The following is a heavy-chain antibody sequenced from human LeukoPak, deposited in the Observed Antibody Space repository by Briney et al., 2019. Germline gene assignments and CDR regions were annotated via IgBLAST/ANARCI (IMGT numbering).Heavy chain of an antibody. J-gene: IGHJ6*03. Sequence: PSETLSLTCTVSGDSITNDNWCSWVRQPPGKGLEWIGEIYHSGGTNYNPSLKSRVTISVDKSKNQFSLNVNSLTAADTAVYYCERNGYYCIDVWGKGTTVTVSS. CDR2: IYHSGGT. V-gene: IGHV4-4*02. D-gene: IGHD2-8*01. CDR3: ERNGYYCIDV. CDR1: GDSITNDNW.